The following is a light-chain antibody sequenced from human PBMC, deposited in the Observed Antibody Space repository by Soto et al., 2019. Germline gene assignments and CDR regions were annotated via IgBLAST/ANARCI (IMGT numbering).Light chain of an antibody. CDR1: QSVLYSSNNKNY. CDR3: QQYYSSQWS. V-gene: IGKV4-1*01. CDR2: WAS. J-gene: IGKJ1*01. Sequence: DIVMTQSPDSLAVSLGERATINCKSSQSVLYSSNNKNYLAWYQQKPGQPPKLLVYWASTRESGVPDLFSGSGSGSDFTLTISSLQAEDVAVYFCQQYYSSQWSFGQGTKVEIK.